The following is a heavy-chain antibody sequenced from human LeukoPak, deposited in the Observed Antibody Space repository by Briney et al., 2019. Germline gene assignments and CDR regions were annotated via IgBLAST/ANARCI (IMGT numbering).Heavy chain of an antibody. CDR1: GGTFSSYA. CDR3: ASVAARRYYFDY. J-gene: IGHJ4*02. V-gene: IGHV1-69*13. Sequence: SVKVSCKASGGTFSSYAISWVRQAPGQGLEWMGGIIPIFGTANYAQKFQGRVTITADESTSTAYMELSSLRSEDTAVYYCASVAARRYYFDYWGQGTLVTVSS. D-gene: IGHD6-6*01. CDR2: IIPIFGTA.